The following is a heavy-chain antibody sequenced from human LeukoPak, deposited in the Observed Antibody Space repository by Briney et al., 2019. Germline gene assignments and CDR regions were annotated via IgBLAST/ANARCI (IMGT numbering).Heavy chain of an antibody. Sequence: SETLSLTCAVYGVSFSGYYWSWIRQPPGKGLEWIGEINHSGSTNYNPSLKSRVTISVDTSKNQFSLKLSSVTAADTAVYYCARDKWLGFFDIWGQGTMVTVSS. V-gene: IGHV4-34*01. CDR3: ARDKWLGFFDI. CDR2: INHSGST. D-gene: IGHD6-19*01. CDR1: GVSFSGYY. J-gene: IGHJ3*02.